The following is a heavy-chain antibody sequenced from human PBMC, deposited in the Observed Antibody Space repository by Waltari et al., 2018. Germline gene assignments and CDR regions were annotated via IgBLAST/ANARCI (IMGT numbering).Heavy chain of an antibody. J-gene: IGHJ4*01. CDR2: IAYSGNS. D-gene: IGHD2-15*01. V-gene: IGHV4-39*07. CDR3: ARDTSEDGIDH. CDR1: GDSISRDNSF. Sequence: QLLLEESGPGLVKPSETLSLTCSVSGDSISRDNSFGTWIRQPPGRELEWIGTIAYSGNSLDRPSLKGRVTLSLDTSKNQISRMVNAVAAADTAFSGCARDTSEDGIDHWG.